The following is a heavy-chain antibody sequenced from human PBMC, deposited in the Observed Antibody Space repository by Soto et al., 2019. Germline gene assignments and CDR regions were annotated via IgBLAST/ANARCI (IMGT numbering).Heavy chain of an antibody. CDR3: ATAIAATGPADS. D-gene: IGHD6-13*01. CDR1: GYTFSNNG. CDR2: IGGYNGNT. V-gene: IGHV1-18*01. J-gene: IGHJ4*02. Sequence: VQSGGEVKKPGASVKVSCKASGYTFSNNGFTWVRQAPGQGLEWMGWIGGYNGNTNYAPKFQGRVTTTADTSTSTAHMELRGLRSDDTAVYYCATAIAATGPADSWGQGTLVTVSS.